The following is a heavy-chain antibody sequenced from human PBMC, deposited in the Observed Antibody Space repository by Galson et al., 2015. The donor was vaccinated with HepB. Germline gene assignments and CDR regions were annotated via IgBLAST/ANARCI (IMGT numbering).Heavy chain of an antibody. CDR3: AHRRAFDGSWNEGTFDY. J-gene: IGHJ4*02. CDR1: GVSLTGRPVG. CDR2: IYWDDGK. Sequence: PALVKPTQTLTLTCNFSGVSLTGRPVGVAWIRQPPGKALEWLAVIYWDDGKRYNSSLRTRLTITKDTSRNQVVLTVTNVDPMDTGTYYCAHRRAFDGSWNEGTFDYWGPGALVTVSS. V-gene: IGHV2-5*02. D-gene: IGHD1-1*01.